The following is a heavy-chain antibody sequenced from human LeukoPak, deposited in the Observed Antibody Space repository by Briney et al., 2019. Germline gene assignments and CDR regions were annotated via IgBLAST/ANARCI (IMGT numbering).Heavy chain of an antibody. CDR3: AKDRSLYSSSPLGY. Sequence: GGSLRLSCAASGFIFSSYGMHWVRQAPGKGLEWVAVISYDGSNKYYADSVKGRFTISRDNSKNTLYLQMNSLRAEDTAVYYCAKDRSLYSSSPLGYWGQGTLVTVSS. D-gene: IGHD6-13*01. J-gene: IGHJ4*02. CDR2: ISYDGSNK. V-gene: IGHV3-30*18. CDR1: GFIFSSYG.